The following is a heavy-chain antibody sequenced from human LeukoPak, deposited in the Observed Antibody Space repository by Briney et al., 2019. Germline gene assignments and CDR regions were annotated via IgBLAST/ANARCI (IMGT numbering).Heavy chain of an antibody. D-gene: IGHD4-17*01. CDR1: GGSISSYY. CDR3: ARDLRLPTTLGWYFDL. CDR2: IYYSGST. J-gene: IGHJ2*01. V-gene: IGHV4-39*07. Sequence: SETLSLTCTVSGGSISSYYWGWIRQPPGKGLEWIGSIYYSGSTYYNPSLKSRVTISVDTSKNQFSLKLSSVTAADTAVYYCARDLRLPTTLGWYFDLWGRGTLVTVSS.